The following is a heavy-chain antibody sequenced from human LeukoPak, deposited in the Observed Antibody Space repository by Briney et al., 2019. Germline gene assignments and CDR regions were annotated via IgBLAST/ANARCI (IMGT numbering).Heavy chain of an antibody. V-gene: IGHV4-4*02. CDR3: ATYYEILTAYTFDY. J-gene: IGHJ4*02. CDR1: GGSINKNIW. CDR2: VHNNGDI. Sequence: SETLSLTCAVSGGSINKNIWWSWIRQSPGKGLEWIGEVHNNGDINYSPSLRSRVSMSMDNSKNQFSLRLSSVTAADTAVYYCATYYEILTAYTFDYWGQGALVTVSS. D-gene: IGHD3-9*01.